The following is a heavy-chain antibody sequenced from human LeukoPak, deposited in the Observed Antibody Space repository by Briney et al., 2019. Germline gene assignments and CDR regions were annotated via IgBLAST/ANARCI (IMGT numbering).Heavy chain of an antibody. CDR2: INDDTP. D-gene: IGHD3-3*01. V-gene: IGHV3-23*01. CDR1: GFSFNTYS. CDR3: AKEYDLWHEQGNWFDT. Sequence: GGSLRLSCTTSGFSFNTYSMSWVRQAPGKGLEWVSAINDDTPYYTDSVKGRFTVSRDNSRDTLYLHLNSLRAEDTAIYHCAKEYDLWHEQGNWFDTWGQGVLVTVSS. J-gene: IGHJ5*02.